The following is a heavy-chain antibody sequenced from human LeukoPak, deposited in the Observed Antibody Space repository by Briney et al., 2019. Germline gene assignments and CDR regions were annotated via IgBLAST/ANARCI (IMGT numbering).Heavy chain of an antibody. J-gene: IGHJ4*02. Sequence: GGSLRLSCAASGFTFSSYGMHWVRQAPGKGLEWVAFIRYDGSNKYYADPVKGRFTISRDNSKNTLYLQMNSLRAEDTAVYYCAKTGGDYDSTARYFDYWGQGTLVTVSS. CDR1: GFTFSSYG. CDR3: AKTGGDYDSTARYFDY. CDR2: IRYDGSNK. D-gene: IGHD3-22*01. V-gene: IGHV3-30*02.